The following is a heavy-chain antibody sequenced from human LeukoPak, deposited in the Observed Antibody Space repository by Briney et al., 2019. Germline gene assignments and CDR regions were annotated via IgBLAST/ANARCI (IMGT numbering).Heavy chain of an antibody. CDR1: GFRFTSYW. CDR2: INIDESST. CDR3: AKDWGAVVGTGDF. Sequence: GGSLRLSWAASGFRFTSYWMHWVRHAPGKGLVWVSRINIDESSTSYADSVKGRFTISRDNSKNTLYLQMNSLSAEDTAVYYCAKDWGAVVGTGDFWGQGTLVTVSS. J-gene: IGHJ4*02. D-gene: IGHD6-19*01. V-gene: IGHV3-74*01.